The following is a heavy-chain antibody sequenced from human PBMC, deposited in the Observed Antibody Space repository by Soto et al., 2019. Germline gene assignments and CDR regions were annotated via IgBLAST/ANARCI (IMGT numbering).Heavy chain of an antibody. CDR1: GGSFSGFY. CDR3: ARKANV. V-gene: IGHV4-34*01. CDR2: INHSGST. J-gene: IGHJ4*02. Sequence: SENLSLTCAVYGGSFSGFYWSWIRQPPGKGLEWIGEINHSGSTNYNPSLKSRVTISVDTSKNQFSLKLSSGTAADTAVYYCARKANVWGQGTLVTVSS. D-gene: IGHD5-12*01.